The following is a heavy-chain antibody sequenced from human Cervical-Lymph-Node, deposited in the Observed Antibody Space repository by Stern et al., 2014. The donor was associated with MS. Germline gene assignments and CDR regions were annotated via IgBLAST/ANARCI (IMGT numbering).Heavy chain of an antibody. CDR3: ARSGTRVPRGY. J-gene: IGHJ4*02. Sequence: VPLVQYGPEVKKPRASVKVSCKASGYTFASYDIAWVRQAPGQGLGWSGWISAYNANTNYERKLQGRVTLTTNTTTSTAYMELRSLRSDYTAIYFCARSGTRVPRGYWGQGTLITVSS. CDR2: ISAYNANT. CDR1: GYTFASYD. D-gene: IGHD6-25*01. V-gene: IGHV1-18*04.